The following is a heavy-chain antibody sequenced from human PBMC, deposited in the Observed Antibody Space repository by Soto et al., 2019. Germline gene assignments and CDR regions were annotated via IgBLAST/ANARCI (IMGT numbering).Heavy chain of an antibody. CDR2: INAGNGNT. D-gene: IGHD6-13*01. Sequence: GASVKVSCKASGYTFTSYAMHWVRQAPGQRLEWMGWINAGNGNTKYSQKFQGRVTITRDTSASTAYMELSSLRSEDTAVYYCARDSNYGSSWYYDAFDIWGQGTMVTVS. V-gene: IGHV1-3*01. J-gene: IGHJ3*02. CDR1: GYTFTSYA. CDR3: ARDSNYGSSWYYDAFDI.